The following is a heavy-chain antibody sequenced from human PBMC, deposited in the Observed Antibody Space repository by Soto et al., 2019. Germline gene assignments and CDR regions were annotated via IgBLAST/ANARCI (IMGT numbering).Heavy chain of an antibody. CDR2: IGTRGRTI. Sequence: EVQLVESGGGLVQAGGSLRLFCAASGFTFSNYEMNWVRQAPGKGLEWVSYIGTRGRTIYYADSVKGRFTISRDNAKNTLYLQRNSLRAEDTAVYYCARDPAIYSGKFDYGLDVWGQGTTVTVSS. CDR3: ARDPAIYSGKFDYGLDV. J-gene: IGHJ6*02. D-gene: IGHD4-4*01. V-gene: IGHV3-48*03. CDR1: GFTFSNYE.